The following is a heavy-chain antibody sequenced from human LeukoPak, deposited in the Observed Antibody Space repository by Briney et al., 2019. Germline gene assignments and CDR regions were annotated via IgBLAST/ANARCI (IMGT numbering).Heavy chain of an antibody. V-gene: IGHV3-7*01. CDR3: ARTLGGGYYGSEPYYFDY. CDR2: IKQDGSKN. CDR1: GFTFSTYW. D-gene: IGHD3-10*01. J-gene: IGHJ4*02. Sequence: GGSLRLSCVASGFTFSTYWMSWVRQAPGKGLEWVANIKQDGSKNYYVESVKGRFTISRDNAKNSLYLQMNSLRAEDTAVYYCARTLGGGYYGSEPYYFDYWGQGTLVTVSS.